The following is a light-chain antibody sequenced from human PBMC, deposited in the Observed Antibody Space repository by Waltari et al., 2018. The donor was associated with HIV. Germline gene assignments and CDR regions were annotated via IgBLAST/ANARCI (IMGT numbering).Light chain of an antibody. CDR2: EVS. V-gene: IGKV2-30*01. J-gene: IGKJ3*01. CDR1: QNLLVSSDGNTY. CDR3: MQGVHWPLT. Sequence: DIVVLPNSPPLLVATRGQASTSSRYSQNLLVSSDGNTYLNWCLQKPGQSPRRLIYEVSNRASGVPDRFSGSGSGTDFTLKISRVEAEDVGVYYCMQGVHWPLTFGHGTKVEIK.